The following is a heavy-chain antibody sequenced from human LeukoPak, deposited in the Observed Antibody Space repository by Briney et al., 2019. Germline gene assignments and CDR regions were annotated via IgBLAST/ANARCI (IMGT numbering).Heavy chain of an antibody. CDR1: GFTFSNYY. D-gene: IGHD3-3*01. CDR3: ARGFGGSYPYYFDY. J-gene: IGHJ4*02. V-gene: IGHV3-11*06. Sequence: NPGGSLRLSCAASGFTFSNYYMSWIRQAPGKGLVWVSYISSRSSNKEYADSVKGRFTISRDNAKNSLYLQMNSLRAEDTAVYYCARGFGGSYPYYFDYWGQGTLVTVSS. CDR2: ISSRSSNK.